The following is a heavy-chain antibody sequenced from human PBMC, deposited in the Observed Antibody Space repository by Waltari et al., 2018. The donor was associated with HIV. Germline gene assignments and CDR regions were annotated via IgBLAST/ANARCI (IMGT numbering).Heavy chain of an antibody. J-gene: IGHJ4*02. CDR3: AKIGGTHPFDY. CDR2: ISDSGGRT. V-gene: IGHV3-23*04. CDR1: GFTFGSYV. D-gene: IGHD3-16*01. Sequence: EVQLVESGGGLVQPGGSLRISCAASGFTFGSYVMSWVRQAPGKGLEWVSSISDSGGRTYYSDSVKGRFSISRDNSKNRMYLQMNDLRPDDTADYHCAKIGGTHPFDYWGQGTPVTVSA.